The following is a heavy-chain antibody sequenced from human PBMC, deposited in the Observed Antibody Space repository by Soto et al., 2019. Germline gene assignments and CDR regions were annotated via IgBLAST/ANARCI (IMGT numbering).Heavy chain of an antibody. Sequence: GGSLRLSCTASGCTFGDYAMIWFRQAPGKGLEWVGFITSKAYGGTTEYAATVKGRFTISRDDSKSIAYLQMNSLKTDDTAVYYCSRVPPNNRGAPLDYWGQGTLVTVSS. CDR3: SRVPPNNRGAPLDY. CDR1: GCTFGDYA. V-gene: IGHV3-49*03. J-gene: IGHJ4*02. D-gene: IGHD3-10*01. CDR2: ITSKAYGGTT.